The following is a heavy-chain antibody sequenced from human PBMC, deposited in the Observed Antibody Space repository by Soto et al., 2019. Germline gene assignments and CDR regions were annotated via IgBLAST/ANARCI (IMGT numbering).Heavy chain of an antibody. CDR1: GFTFSSSA. CDR2: IAYDGSNK. J-gene: IGHJ4*02. V-gene: IGHV3-30*18. Sequence: QVQLVESGGGVVQPGRSLRLSCAASGFTFSSSAMHWVRQAPGKGLEWVAVIAYDGSNKYYADSVKGRFTISRDNSKYTMYLQMNSLRAEDTAVYYCAKAGGNRNWYFDYWGQGTLVTVSS. D-gene: IGHD1-1*01. CDR3: AKAGGNRNWYFDY.